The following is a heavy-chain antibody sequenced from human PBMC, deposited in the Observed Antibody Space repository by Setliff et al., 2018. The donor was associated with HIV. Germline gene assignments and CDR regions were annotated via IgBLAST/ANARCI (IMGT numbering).Heavy chain of an antibody. D-gene: IGHD6-13*01. CDR1: GGSFSGYY. J-gene: IGHJ3*02. V-gene: IGHV4-34*01. CDR3: ARRSRSYSSPPFQGGAFDI. Sequence: SETLSLTCAVYGGSFSGYYWSWIRQPPGKGLEWIGEINQSGSTNYNPSLKSRGTISVDTSKNQFSLKLNSMTAADTGVYYCARRSRSYSSPPFQGGAFDIWGQGTMVTVSS. CDR2: INQSGST.